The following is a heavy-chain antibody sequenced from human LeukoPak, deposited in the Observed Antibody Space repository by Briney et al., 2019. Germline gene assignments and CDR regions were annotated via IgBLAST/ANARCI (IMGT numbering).Heavy chain of an antibody. Sequence: GGSLRLSCAASGFTLSSYWMSWVRQAPGKGLEWVANIKQDGSEKYYVDSVKGRFTISRDNAKNSLYLQVNSLRAEDTAVYYCARMRAFDIWGQGTMVTVSS. J-gene: IGHJ3*02. CDR1: GFTLSSYW. V-gene: IGHV3-7*01. CDR2: IKQDGSEK. CDR3: ARMRAFDI.